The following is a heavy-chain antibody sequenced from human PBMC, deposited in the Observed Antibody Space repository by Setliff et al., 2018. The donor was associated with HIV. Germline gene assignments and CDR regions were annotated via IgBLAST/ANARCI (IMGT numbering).Heavy chain of an antibody. CDR1: GGSINSDGYY. CDR2: IYTSGLT. J-gene: IGHJ6*02. V-gene: IGHV4-61*02. D-gene: IGHD3-10*01. CDR3: ARARYIVIRGDAGMDV. Sequence: TSETLSLTCTVSGGSINSDGYYWVWIRQPALKGLEWIGRIYTSGLTNYNPSLKSRVTISVDTSKNQVSLKLSSVTASDTAVYYCARARYIVIRGDAGMDVWGPGTTVTVSS.